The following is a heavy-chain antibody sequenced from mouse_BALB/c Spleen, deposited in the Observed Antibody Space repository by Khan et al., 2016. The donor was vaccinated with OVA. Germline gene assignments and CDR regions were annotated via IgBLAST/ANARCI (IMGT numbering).Heavy chain of an antibody. Sequence: DLVKPGASVKLSCKASGYTFTSYWINWIKQRPGQGLEWIGRIAPGSGSAYYNEMFKDKATLTVDTSSSTAYIQLSSLSSEDSAVYFCASENYYGRTCYAMDYWGQGTSGTVSS. J-gene: IGHJ4*01. CDR2: IAPGSGSA. CDR3: ASENYYGRTCYAMDY. V-gene: IGHV1S41*01. CDR1: GYTFTSYW. D-gene: IGHD1-1*01.